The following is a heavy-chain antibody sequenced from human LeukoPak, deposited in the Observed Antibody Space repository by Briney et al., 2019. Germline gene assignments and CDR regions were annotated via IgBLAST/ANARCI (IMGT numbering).Heavy chain of an antibody. Sequence: ASETLSLTCTVSGGSISSGSYYWSWIRQPAGKGLEWIGRIYTSGSTNYNPSPKSRVPISVDTSKNQFSLKLSSVTAADTAVYYCAREDDYGGMGNYYYYMDVWGKGTTVTVSS. CDR2: IYTSGST. J-gene: IGHJ6*03. CDR1: GGSISSGSYY. D-gene: IGHD4-23*01. CDR3: AREDDYGGMGNYYYYMDV. V-gene: IGHV4-61*02.